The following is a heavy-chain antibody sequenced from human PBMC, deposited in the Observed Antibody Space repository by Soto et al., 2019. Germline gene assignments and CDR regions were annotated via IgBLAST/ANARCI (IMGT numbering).Heavy chain of an antibody. CDR3: AGGGGSYLPDY. Sequence: QVQLVESGGGLVKPGGSLRLSCAASGFTFSDYYMSWIRQAPGKGLEWVSYISRSTSYTKYADSVNGRFTMSRDNANNSRYRQMNSLRAADTAVYYCAGGGGSYLPDYWGQGPLVTVSS. CDR2: ISRSTSYT. D-gene: IGHD1-26*01. CDR1: GFTFSDYY. V-gene: IGHV3-11*05. J-gene: IGHJ4*02.